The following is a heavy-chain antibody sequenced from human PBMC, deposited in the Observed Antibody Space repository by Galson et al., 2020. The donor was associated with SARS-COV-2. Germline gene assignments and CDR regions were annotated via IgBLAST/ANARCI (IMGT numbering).Heavy chain of an antibody. CDR3: ARDHGTIFGVVIKGGAPDY. D-gene: IGHD3-3*01. CDR2: ISSSSSTI. J-gene: IGHJ4*02. CDR1: GFTFNNYS. Sequence: GESLKISCAASGFTFNNYSKNWVRPAPGKGLEWVSYISSSSSTIYYAASVKGRITISRDNAKNSLYLQMNSLRAEDTAVYYCARDHGTIFGVVIKGGAPDYWGQGTLVTVCS. V-gene: IGHV3-48*04.